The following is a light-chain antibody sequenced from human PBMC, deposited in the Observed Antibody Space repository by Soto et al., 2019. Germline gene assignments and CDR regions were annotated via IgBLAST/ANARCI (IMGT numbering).Light chain of an antibody. CDR3: LQDHDYPRT. V-gene: IGKV1-6*01. CDR1: QDISKD. J-gene: IGKJ1*01. CDR2: SAT. Sequence: IQMTQSPTSLSASVGDRVIITCRASQDISKDLGWYQQKPGKAPKFLIYSATSTQSGVPSTFSGSGFGTDFTLTISSLQPEDFATYYCLQDHDYPRTFGQGTKVDIK.